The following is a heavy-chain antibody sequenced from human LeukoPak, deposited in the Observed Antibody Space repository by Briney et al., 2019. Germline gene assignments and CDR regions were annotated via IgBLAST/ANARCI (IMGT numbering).Heavy chain of an antibody. CDR3: ARIDDYSNYIDY. Sequence: ASVKVSCKASGGTFSSYAISWVRQAPGQGLEWMGGIIPIFGTANYAQKFQGRVTITTDESTSTAYMELSSLRSEDTAVYYCARIDDYSNYIDYWGQGTLVTVSS. D-gene: IGHD4-11*01. CDR2: IIPIFGTA. V-gene: IGHV1-69*05. J-gene: IGHJ4*02. CDR1: GGTFSSYA.